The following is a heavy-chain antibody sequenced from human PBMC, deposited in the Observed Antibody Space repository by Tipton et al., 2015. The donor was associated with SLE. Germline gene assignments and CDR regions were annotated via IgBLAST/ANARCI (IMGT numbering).Heavy chain of an antibody. Sequence: GLVKPSETLSLTCSVSGGSMSYHYWSWIRQPPGKGLEWIGYIYYTGNTNYNPSLKSRVTMSVDTSKSQFSLKLTFVSAADTAIYFCTRAEYSAYDVTQFDLWGQGILLTVSS. J-gene: IGHJ4*02. D-gene: IGHD5-12*01. CDR2: IYYTGNT. CDR1: GGSMSYHY. CDR3: TRAEYSAYDVTQFDL. V-gene: IGHV4-59*11.